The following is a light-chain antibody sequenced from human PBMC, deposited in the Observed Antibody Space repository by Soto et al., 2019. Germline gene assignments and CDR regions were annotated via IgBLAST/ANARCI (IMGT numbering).Light chain of an antibody. CDR3: LQEYNYPRT. J-gene: IGKJ1*01. CDR1: QSVSGW. CDR2: AAS. Sequence: QVTQSPSTLSASVGDTVPVTCLASQSVSGWLAWYQQKPGKAPKLLIFAASNLHSGVPSRFSGSGSGTDFTLTINNLQAEDFATYYCLQEYNYPRTFGQGTKVDIK. V-gene: IGKV1-6*01.